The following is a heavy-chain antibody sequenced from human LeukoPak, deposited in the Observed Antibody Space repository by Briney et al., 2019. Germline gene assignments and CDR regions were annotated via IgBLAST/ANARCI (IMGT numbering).Heavy chain of an antibody. V-gene: IGHV3-30*18. D-gene: IGHD5-12*01. CDR3: AKAKYSGYDDAFDI. J-gene: IGHJ3*02. Sequence: GGTLRLSCAASGFTFSNYGMHWVRQAPGKGLEWAAVISFDGSYKYNADSVKGRFTISRDNSKNTLYLQMNSLRVEDTAVYYCAKAKYSGYDDAFDIWGQGTMVTVSS. CDR2: ISFDGSYK. CDR1: GFTFSNYG.